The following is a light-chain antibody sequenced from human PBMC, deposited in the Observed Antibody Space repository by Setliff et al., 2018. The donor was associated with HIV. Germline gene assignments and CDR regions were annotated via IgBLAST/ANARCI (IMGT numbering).Light chain of an antibody. CDR3: SSYTTTSPVV. J-gene: IGLJ2*01. CDR1: TSDVGAYDY. CDR2: EVN. V-gene: IGLV2-14*01. Sequence: QSALTQPASVSGSPGQSITISCTGTTSDVGAYDYVSWYQQHPGKAPKLLIYEVNNRPSGVSTRFSGSKSGNTASLTISGLQAEDEADYHCSSYTTTSPVVFGGGTKVTVL.